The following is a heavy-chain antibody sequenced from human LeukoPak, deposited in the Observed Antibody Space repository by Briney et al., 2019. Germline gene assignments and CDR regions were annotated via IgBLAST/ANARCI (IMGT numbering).Heavy chain of an antibody. V-gene: IGHV3-23*01. CDR3: ARDQDIVVVVAAAQFDY. CDR1: GFTFSSYA. Sequence: GGSLRLSCAASGFTFSSYAMSWVRQAPGKGLEWVSAISGSGGSTYYADSVKGRFTISRDNSKNTLYLQMNSLRAEDTAVYYCARDQDIVVVVAAAQFDYWGQGTLVTVSS. D-gene: IGHD2-15*01. CDR2: ISGSGGST. J-gene: IGHJ4*02.